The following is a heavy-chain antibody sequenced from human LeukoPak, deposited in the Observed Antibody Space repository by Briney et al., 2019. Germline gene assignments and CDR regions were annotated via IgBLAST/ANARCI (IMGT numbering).Heavy chain of an antibody. V-gene: IGHV3-23*01. J-gene: IGHJ4*02. CDR3: AKSLSGGGYYFEY. CDR1: GFTFSNYA. CDR2: ISDSGGST. D-gene: IGHD3-10*01. Sequence: GGSLRLSCAASGFTFSNYAMTWVRQAPGKGLEWVSGISDSGGSTYYADSVRGRFTISRDNSKNTLYLQMNSLRAEDTAVYYCAKSLSGGGYYFEYWGQGTLVTVSS.